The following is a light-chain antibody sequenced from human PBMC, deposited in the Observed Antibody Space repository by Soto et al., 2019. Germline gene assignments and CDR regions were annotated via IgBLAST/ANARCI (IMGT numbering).Light chain of an antibody. CDR2: KAS. CDR1: QDLGKW. Sequence: ILMSQSPSSLSASIGDRVKITCRASQDLGKWLAWYQQKPGKAPKLLIHKASTLSEEVPSRFSGFGSGTECIPTTGALKRDAFATSFWHQAPCYRTFG. J-gene: IGKJ1*01. V-gene: IGKV1-5*03. CDR3: HQAPCYRT.